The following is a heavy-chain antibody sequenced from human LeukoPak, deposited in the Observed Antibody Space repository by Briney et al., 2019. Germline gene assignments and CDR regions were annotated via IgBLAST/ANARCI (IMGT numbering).Heavy chain of an antibody. CDR1: QFTFSSYW. CDR2: IKEDGSKT. D-gene: IGHD2-21*02. CDR3: ARYVTALDY. V-gene: IGHV3-7*03. Sequence: GGSLRLSCAAAQFTFSSYWMSWGRQAPGKGLEWVANIKEDGSKTYYVDSVKGRFTISRDNAKNSLYLQMNSLRAEDTALYYCARYVTALDYWGQGTLVTVSS. J-gene: IGHJ4*02.